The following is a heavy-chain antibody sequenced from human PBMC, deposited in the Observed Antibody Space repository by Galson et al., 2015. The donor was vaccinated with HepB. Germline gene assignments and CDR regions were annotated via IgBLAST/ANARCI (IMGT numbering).Heavy chain of an antibody. D-gene: IGHD6-19*01. Sequence: SLRLSCAASGFTFSVYSMTWVRQGPGKGLEWVSGITGSGGGTYYADSVKGRFTVSRDNSKNTLYLQMNSLRAEDTAVYYCAKVGQWLGYFGYWGQGTLVTVSS. J-gene: IGHJ4*02. V-gene: IGHV3-23*01. CDR2: ITGSGGGT. CDR3: AKVGQWLGYFGY. CDR1: GFTFSVYS.